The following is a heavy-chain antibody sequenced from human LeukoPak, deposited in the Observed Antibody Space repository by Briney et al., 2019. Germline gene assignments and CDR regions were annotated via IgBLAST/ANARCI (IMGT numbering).Heavy chain of an antibody. Sequence: PSETLSLTCTVSSGSINTSNYYWGWIRQPPGKGLEWIGNIFYRGGTYYSPSLKSRVTISLDTSRNQFSLNLNSVTAADTAVYYCARSLRNYYDSSGYYGWGQGTLVTVSS. CDR1: SGSINTSNYY. V-gene: IGHV4-39*07. D-gene: IGHD3-22*01. CDR2: IFYRGGT. J-gene: IGHJ4*02. CDR3: ARSLRNYYDSSGYYG.